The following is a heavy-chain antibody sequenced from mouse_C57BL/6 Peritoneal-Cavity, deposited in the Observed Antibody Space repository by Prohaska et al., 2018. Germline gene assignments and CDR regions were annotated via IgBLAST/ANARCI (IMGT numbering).Heavy chain of an antibody. CDR3: ARLYESNYVNYAMDY. J-gene: IGHJ4*01. V-gene: IGHV5-17*01. CDR2: ISSGSSTI. CDR1: GFTFSDYG. D-gene: IGHD2-5*01. Sequence: GFTFSDYGMHWVRQAPEKGPEWVAYISSGSSTIYYADTVKGRFTISRDNAKNTLFLQMTSLRSEDTAMYYCARLYESNYVNYAMDYWGQETSVTVSS.